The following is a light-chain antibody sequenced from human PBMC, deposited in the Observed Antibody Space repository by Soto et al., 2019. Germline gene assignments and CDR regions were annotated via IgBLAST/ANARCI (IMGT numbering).Light chain of an antibody. CDR3: QQYYSTPPWT. Sequence: DIVMTQSPDSLAVSLGERATINCKSSQSGLYSSNNKNYLAWYQPKPGQPPKLIIYWASTRESGVPDRFSGSGSGTDFTPTISSLQAEDVAVYYCQQYYSTPPWTFGQGTKVEIK. CDR1: QSGLYSSNNKNY. J-gene: IGKJ1*01. CDR2: WAS. V-gene: IGKV4-1*01.